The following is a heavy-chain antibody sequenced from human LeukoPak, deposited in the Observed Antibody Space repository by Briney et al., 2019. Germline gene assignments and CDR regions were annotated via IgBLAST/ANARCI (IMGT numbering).Heavy chain of an antibody. Sequence: SETLSLTCAVSGGSFIGYHWNWIRQSPGKGLEWIAEINHRGGTNYNPSLKSRVTISIDTSKNQFSLNLKPVTAADTAVYYCARDPTTEETVPYYFDDWGQGTLVTVSS. CDR3: ARDPTTEETVPYYFDD. CDR1: GGSFIGYH. CDR2: INHRGGT. J-gene: IGHJ4*02. V-gene: IGHV4-34*01. D-gene: IGHD4-23*01.